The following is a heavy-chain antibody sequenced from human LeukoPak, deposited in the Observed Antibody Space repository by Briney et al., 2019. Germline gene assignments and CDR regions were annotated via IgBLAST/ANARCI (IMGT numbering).Heavy chain of an antibody. CDR1: GFSVSTKY. CDR3: TRSDTTMVRFDY. CDR2: LYSGGST. V-gene: IGHV3-53*01. Sequence: PGGSLRLSCATSGFSVSTKYMSWVRQAPGKGLEWVSVLYSGGSTYYADSVKGRFTISRDNSRNTLLLQMNSLRVEDTAIYYCTRSDTTMVRFDYWGLGTLVTVSS. J-gene: IGHJ4*02. D-gene: IGHD5-18*01.